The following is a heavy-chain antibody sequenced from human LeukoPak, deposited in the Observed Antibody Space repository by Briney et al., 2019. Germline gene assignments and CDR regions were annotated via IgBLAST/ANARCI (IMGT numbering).Heavy chain of an antibody. V-gene: IGHV4-38-2*01. CDR3: ARAPGFDYFDY. J-gene: IGHJ4*02. Sequence: SETLSLTCAVSGYSISSGYYWGWIRQPPGKGLEWIGSTYHSGSTYYNPSLKSRVTISVDTSKNQFSLKLSSVTAADTAVYYCARAPGFDYFDYWGQGTLVTVSS. CDR1: GYSISSGYY. CDR2: TYHSGST.